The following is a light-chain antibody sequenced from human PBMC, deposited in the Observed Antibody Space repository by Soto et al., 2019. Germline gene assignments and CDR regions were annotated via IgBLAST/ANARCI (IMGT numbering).Light chain of an antibody. CDR2: KAS. Sequence: DIQMTQSPSSLSASVGDRVIITCRASQSVSNWLAWYQQKPGKAPNLLIDKASRLKSGVPSRFSGSGSGTEFTHTLSNLQHDDFATYYCQQYDPSLTFGQGTKVEF. J-gene: IGKJ1*01. CDR3: QQYDPSLT. CDR1: QSVSNW. V-gene: IGKV1-5*03.